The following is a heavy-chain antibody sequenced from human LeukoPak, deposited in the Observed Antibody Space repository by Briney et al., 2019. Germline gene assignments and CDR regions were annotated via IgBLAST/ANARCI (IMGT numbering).Heavy chain of an antibody. V-gene: IGHV3-7*05. D-gene: IGHD4-11*01. CDR2: IKHDGSEK. CDR1: GFTFSSYG. Sequence: PGGSLRLSCAASGFTFSSYGMSWVRQAPGKGLEWVANIKHDGSEKYYVDSVKGRFTISRDNAKNTLYLQMNSLRAEDTAVYYCARARMTTRYFDYWGQGTLVTVSS. J-gene: IGHJ4*02. CDR3: ARARMTTRYFDY.